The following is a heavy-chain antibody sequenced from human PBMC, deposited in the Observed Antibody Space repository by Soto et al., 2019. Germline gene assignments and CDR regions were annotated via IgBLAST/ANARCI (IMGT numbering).Heavy chain of an antibody. V-gene: IGHV3-30*18. CDR2: ISYDGSNK. D-gene: IGHD3-22*01. J-gene: IGHJ4*02. CDR1: GFTFSSYG. Sequence: GGSLRLSCAASGFTFSSYGMHWVRQAPGKGLEWVAVISYDGSNKYYADSVKGRFTISRDNSKNRLYLQMNSLRAEDTAVYYCAKDFRYYDSSGYPDYWGQGTLVTVSS. CDR3: AKDFRYYDSSGYPDY.